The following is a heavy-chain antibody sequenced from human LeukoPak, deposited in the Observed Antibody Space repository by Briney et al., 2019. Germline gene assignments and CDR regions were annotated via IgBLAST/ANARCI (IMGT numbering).Heavy chain of an antibody. CDR1: GYSFTSYW. CDR2: IYPGDSDT. D-gene: IGHD3-16*02. J-gene: IGHJ4*02. Sequence: GESLKISCKGSGYSFTSYWIGWVRQMPGKGLKWMGIIYPGDSDTRYSPSFQGQVTISADKSISTAYLQWSSLKASDTAMYYCASGRYDYVWGSYRPRYFDYWGQGTLVTVSS. V-gene: IGHV5-51*01. CDR3: ASGRYDYVWGSYRPRYFDY.